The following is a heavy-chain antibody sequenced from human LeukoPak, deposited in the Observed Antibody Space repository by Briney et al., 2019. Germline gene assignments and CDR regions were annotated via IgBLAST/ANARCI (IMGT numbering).Heavy chain of an antibody. J-gene: IGHJ4*02. CDR1: GFTFSSYA. V-gene: IGHV3-23*01. CDR2: VSGNGATT. Sequence: GGSLRVSCAASGFTFSSYAMSWVRLAPGKGLEWVSTVSGNGATTYYADSVKGRFTISRDNSKNTLDMQMNSLRAEDTAIYYCARVPHPTYYIEYWGRGTLVTVSS. D-gene: IGHD4-11*01. CDR3: ARVPHPTYYIEY.